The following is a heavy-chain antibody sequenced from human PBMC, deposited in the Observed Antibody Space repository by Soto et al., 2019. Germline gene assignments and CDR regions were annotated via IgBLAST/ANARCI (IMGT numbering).Heavy chain of an antibody. CDR1: GGSISGYY. D-gene: IGHD3-10*01. CDR2: MYNTGST. V-gene: IGHV4-59*01. J-gene: IGHJ4*02. CDR3: ARHLWGYPQF. Sequence: SETLSLTCTVSGGSISGYYWSWIRQPPGKGLEWIGYMYNTGSTVYNPSFKSRVTISVDTSKSQFSLRLNSVTAADTAVYYCARHLWGYPQFWSQGTLVTVSS.